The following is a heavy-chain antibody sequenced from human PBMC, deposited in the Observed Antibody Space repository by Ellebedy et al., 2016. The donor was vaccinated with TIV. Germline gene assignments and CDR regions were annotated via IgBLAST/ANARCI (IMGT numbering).Heavy chain of an antibody. J-gene: IGHJ4*02. D-gene: IGHD3-22*01. CDR3: AKGSSSGFTYDRVGFEY. CDR2: IGGDGRNT. Sequence: GESLKISCAASGFTFGSFAMHWVRQAPGKGLEWLSVIGGDGRNTYHADSVKGRFTLTRYNSKKTLYLEMNRLRTEDTAVYYCAKGSSSGFTYDRVGFEYWGQGTLVTVSS. V-gene: IGHV3-23*01. CDR1: GFTFGSFA.